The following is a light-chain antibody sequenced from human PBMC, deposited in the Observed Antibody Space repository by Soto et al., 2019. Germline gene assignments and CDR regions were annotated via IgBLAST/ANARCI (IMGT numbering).Light chain of an antibody. CDR2: AAS. J-gene: IGKJ4*01. CDR3: QHYDNSQGLT. V-gene: IGKV3-20*01. CDR1: QSVSSSY. Sequence: EIVLTQAQGTLSLSPGERATLSCRASQSVSSSYFAWYQQKPGQAPRLLIYAASSRASGFPDRFSRSGSGTDLSLTISRLEPEDFAVYYCQHYDNSQGLTFGGGTKVEMK.